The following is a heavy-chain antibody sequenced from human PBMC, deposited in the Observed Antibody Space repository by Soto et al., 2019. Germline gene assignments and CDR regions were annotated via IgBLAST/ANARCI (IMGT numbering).Heavy chain of an antibody. D-gene: IGHD6-13*01. V-gene: IGHV1-69*12. CDR2: IIPIFGSE. J-gene: IGHJ5*02. CDR1: GGSITKYG. Sequence: QVHLVQSGAEVKEPGSSVKVSCKASGGSITKYGISWVRQAPGKGLEWMGGIIPIFGSESYAQKLRGRVTMTADESTNTAYVELRGLRSEDTAVYYRAIRGIAAAGTEDRWFDTWGQGTLVTVSS. CDR3: AIRGIAAAGTEDRWFDT.